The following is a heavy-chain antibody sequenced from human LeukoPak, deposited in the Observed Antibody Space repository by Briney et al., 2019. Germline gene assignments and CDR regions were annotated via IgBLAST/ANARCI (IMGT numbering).Heavy chain of an antibody. V-gene: IGHV3-33*06. CDR2: IWYDGSNK. Sequence: GRSLRLSCAASGFTFSSYGMHWVRQVPGKGLEGVALIWYDGSNKYYADSVKGRFTISSDNSQIPLYLQMNSMRAEYTAVYSCAKYCSPSIWYLGVIDICGQGTMVTVSS. J-gene: IGHJ3*02. CDR1: GFTFSSYG. D-gene: IGHD2-21*01. CDR3: AKYCSPSIWYLGVIDI.